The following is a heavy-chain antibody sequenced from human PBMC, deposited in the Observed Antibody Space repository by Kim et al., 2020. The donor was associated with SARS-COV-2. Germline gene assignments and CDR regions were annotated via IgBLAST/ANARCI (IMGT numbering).Heavy chain of an antibody. CDR3: AGAPNY. V-gene: IGHV4-59*01. Sequence: IGYIYYSGSTNYNPSRKSRVTISVDTSKNQFSLKLSSVTAADTAVYYCAGAPNYWGQGTLVTVSS. J-gene: IGHJ4*02. CDR2: IYYSGST.